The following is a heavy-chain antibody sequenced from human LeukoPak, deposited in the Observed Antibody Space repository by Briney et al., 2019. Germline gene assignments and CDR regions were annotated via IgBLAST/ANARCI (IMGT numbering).Heavy chain of an antibody. J-gene: IGHJ4*02. D-gene: IGHD2-15*01. CDR1: GASISSSYW. CDR3: APSPCSGDSCYRFDF. Sequence: SETLSLTCAVSGASISSSYWWSWVRQPPGKGLEWIGEIHHSGSTKYNPSLKSPVTISVDKSKNQFSLKLSPVTAADTAVYYCAPSPCSGDSCYRFDFWGQGTQVTVSS. V-gene: IGHV4-4*02. CDR2: IHHSGST.